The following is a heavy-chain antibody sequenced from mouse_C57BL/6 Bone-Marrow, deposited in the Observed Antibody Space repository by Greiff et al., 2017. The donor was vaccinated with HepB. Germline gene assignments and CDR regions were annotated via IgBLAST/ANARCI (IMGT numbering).Heavy chain of an antibody. D-gene: IGHD1-1*01. Sequence: VQLQQPGAELVQPGASVKLSCKASGYTFTSYWMHWVKQRPGRGLEWIGRIDPHSGGTKYNEKFKSKATLNVDKPSSTAYMQLSSLTAEDSAGYYCARRNYYGSSPHGYFDGWGTGTTVTVS. CDR1: GYTFTSYW. CDR2: IDPHSGGT. V-gene: IGHV1-72*01. J-gene: IGHJ1*03. CDR3: ARRNYYGSSPHGYFDG.